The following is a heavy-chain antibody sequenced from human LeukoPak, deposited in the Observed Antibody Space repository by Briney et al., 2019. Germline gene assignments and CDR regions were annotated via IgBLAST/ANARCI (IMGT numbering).Heavy chain of an antibody. Sequence: GGTLRLSCAASGFTFSNSGMNWVRQAPGKGLEWVSGLSDSGSRIYYADSVKGRFTISRDNSKNTLYLQMNSLRVEDTALYYCAKAAGHDNRDDSFDIWGQGTMVTVSS. CDR1: GFTFSNSG. CDR2: LSDSGSRI. D-gene: IGHD3-22*01. CDR3: AKAAGHDNRDDSFDI. J-gene: IGHJ3*02. V-gene: IGHV3-23*01.